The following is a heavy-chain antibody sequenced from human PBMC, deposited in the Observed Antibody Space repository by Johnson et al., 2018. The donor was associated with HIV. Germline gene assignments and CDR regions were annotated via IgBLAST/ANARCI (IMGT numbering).Heavy chain of an antibody. Sequence: QEKLVESGGGLVKPGGSLRLSCAASGFTFSDYYMSWIRQAPGKGLEWVSYISSSGSTIYYADSVKGRFTISRDNVKGFLYLQMNSLTAADTAVYYCVREHRADESFDLWCQGTMVTVSS. CDR2: ISSSGSTI. CDR1: GFTFSDYY. V-gene: IGHV3-11*04. CDR3: VREHRADESFDL. J-gene: IGHJ3*01. D-gene: IGHD1-14*01.